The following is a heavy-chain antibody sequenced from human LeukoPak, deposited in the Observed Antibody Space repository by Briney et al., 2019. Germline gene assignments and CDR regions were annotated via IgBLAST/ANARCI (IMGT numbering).Heavy chain of an antibody. Sequence: SSETLSLTRTVSGGSISGYYWSWIRQPPGKGLEWIGYIYYSGSTNYNPSLRSRVTISVDTSKNQFSLRLTSVTATDTAVYYCARLHSSRAEEFDPWGQGTLVTVSS. V-gene: IGHV4-59*01. CDR2: IYYSGST. J-gene: IGHJ5*02. CDR1: GGSISGYY. CDR3: ARLHSSRAEEFDP.